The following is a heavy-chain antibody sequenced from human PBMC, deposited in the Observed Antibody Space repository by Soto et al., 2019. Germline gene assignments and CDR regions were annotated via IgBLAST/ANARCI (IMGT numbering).Heavy chain of an antibody. CDR1: GFTFSNYW. V-gene: IGHV3-74*01. J-gene: IGHJ4*02. CDR2: INSDGSST. Sequence: GSLRLSCAASGFTFSNYWMHWVRQVPGKGLVWVSRINSDGSSTTYADSVKGRFTISRDNAKSTLYLQMNSLRAEDTAVYYCARDPAPSGWYDYWGQGTLVTVSS. CDR3: ARDPAPSGWYDY. D-gene: IGHD6-19*01.